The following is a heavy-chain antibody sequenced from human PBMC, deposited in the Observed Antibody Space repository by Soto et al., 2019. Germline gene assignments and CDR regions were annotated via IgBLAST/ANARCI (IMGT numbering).Heavy chain of an antibody. D-gene: IGHD3-10*01. J-gene: IGHJ4*02. CDR3: AREWSTSGDLDY. Sequence: QVQLVESGGGVVQPGRSLRLSCPASGFTFSSHSIQWVRQAPGKGLEWVAVISYDGSIKYYADSVKGRFTISRDNSKNTAYLQRNSLRAEDTAVFYCAREWSTSGDLDYWGQGTLVIVSS. CDR1: GFTFSSHS. CDR2: ISYDGSIK. V-gene: IGHV3-30-3*01.